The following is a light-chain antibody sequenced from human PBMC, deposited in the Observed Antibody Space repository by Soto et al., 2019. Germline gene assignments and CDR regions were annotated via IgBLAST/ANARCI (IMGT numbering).Light chain of an antibody. Sequence: QSALTQSASVSGSPGQSITISCTGTSSDVGGYNYVSWYQQHPGKAPKLIIYDVSNRPSGVSARFSGSKSGNTASLTISGLQAEDEADYYCSSYTGSISWVFGGGTKVTVL. CDR2: DVS. CDR1: SSDVGGYNY. J-gene: IGLJ3*02. CDR3: SSYTGSISWV. V-gene: IGLV2-14*01.